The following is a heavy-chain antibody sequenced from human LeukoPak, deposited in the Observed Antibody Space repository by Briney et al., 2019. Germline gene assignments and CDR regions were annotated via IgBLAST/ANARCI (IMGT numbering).Heavy chain of an antibody. J-gene: IGHJ4*02. V-gene: IGHV4-34*01. CDR2: INHSGST. Sequence: PSETLSLTCAVYGGSFSGYYWSWIRQPPGKGLEWIGEINHSGSTNYNPSLKSRVTISVDTSKNQFSLKLSSVTAADTAVYYCARHLKRITIFGVAQTFDYWGQGTLVTVSS. CDR1: GGSFSGYY. D-gene: IGHD3-3*01. CDR3: ARHLKRITIFGVAQTFDY.